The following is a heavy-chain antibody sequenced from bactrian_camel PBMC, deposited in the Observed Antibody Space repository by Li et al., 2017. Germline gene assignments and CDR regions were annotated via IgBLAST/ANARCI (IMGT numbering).Heavy chain of an antibody. Sequence: QLVESGGGSVQAGGSLRLSCTASADAYDSACMAWFRQSPGFEREEVASIYTGGTNTYYADSVKGRFTITQDNARGTVYLQMNDLKPSDTAMYYCAADNSTSVSPTEYLRCVSGLGNWRHWGQGTQVTVS. J-gene: IGHJ4*01. D-gene: IGHD7*01. V-gene: IGHV3S25*01. CDR3: AADNSTSVSPTEYLRCVSGLGNWRH. CDR1: ADAYDSAC. CDR2: IYTGGTNT.